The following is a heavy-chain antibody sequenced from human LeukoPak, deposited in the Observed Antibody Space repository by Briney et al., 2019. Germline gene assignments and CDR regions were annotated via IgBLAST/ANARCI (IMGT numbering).Heavy chain of an antibody. CDR2: INPNSGGT. CDR3: AMLLEMATINDY. J-gene: IGHJ4*02. V-gene: IGHV1-2*02. Sequence: ASVKVSCKASGYTFTGYYMHWVRQAPGQGLEWMGWINPNSGGTNYAQKFQGRVTMTRDTSISTAYMELSRLRSDDTAVCYCAMLLEMATINDYWGQGTLVTVSS. D-gene: IGHD5-24*01. CDR1: GYTFTGYY.